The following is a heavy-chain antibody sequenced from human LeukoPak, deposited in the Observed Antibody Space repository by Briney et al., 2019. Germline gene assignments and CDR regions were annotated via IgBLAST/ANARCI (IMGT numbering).Heavy chain of an antibody. D-gene: IGHD6-13*01. J-gene: IGHJ4*02. Sequence: GGSLRLSCAASGFTFSSCAMSGVSQAPGKGPEWGSAISGSGGSTYYADSVKGRFTIPRDNSKNPLYLQMNSLRAEDTAVYYCARFSSSWGSVSYFDYWGQGTLVTVSS. CDR3: ARFSSSWGSVSYFDY. CDR2: ISGSGGST. V-gene: IGHV3-23*01. CDR1: GFTFSSCA.